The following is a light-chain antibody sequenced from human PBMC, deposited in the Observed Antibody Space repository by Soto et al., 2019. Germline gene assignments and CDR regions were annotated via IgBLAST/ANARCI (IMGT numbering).Light chain of an antibody. J-gene: IGKJ2*01. Sequence: DIQMTQSPSSLSASVGDRVTITCRASQSISSYLNWYQQKQGNAPKLLIYAASSLQSGVPSRFSGSGSGTDFTLTISSLQPEDFATYYCQQSYSTPRYTFGQGTKLEIK. CDR3: QQSYSTPRYT. CDR1: QSISSY. V-gene: IGKV1-39*01. CDR2: AAS.